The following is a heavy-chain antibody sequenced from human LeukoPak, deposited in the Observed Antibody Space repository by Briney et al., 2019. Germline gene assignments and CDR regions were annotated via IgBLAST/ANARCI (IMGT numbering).Heavy chain of an antibody. J-gene: IGHJ4*02. Sequence: PGGSLRLSCAASGFIFSNAGIHWVRQAPGRGLEWVAVVSYDESKKHYADSVKGRFTISRDNSKSTLYLQMNSLRAEDTAVYYCARQNYYDTFDYWGQGTLVTVSS. CDR2: VSYDESKK. CDR1: GFIFSNAG. D-gene: IGHD3-22*01. V-gene: IGHV3-30*03. CDR3: ARQNYYDTFDY.